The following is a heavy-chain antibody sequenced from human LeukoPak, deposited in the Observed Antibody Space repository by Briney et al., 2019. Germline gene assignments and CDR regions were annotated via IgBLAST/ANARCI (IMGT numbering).Heavy chain of an antibody. CDR3: SRDRHCIGSTCYGL. D-gene: IGHD2-2*01. Sequence: HPGGSLRLSCAASGFIFSNAWMSWVRQAPGKGLEWVSAISGSGGSTYYADSVKGRFTISRDNSKNTLYLQMNSLRAEDTAVYYCSRDRHCIGSTCYGLWGQGTRVTVSS. CDR2: ISGSGGST. CDR1: GFIFSNAW. V-gene: IGHV3-23*01. J-gene: IGHJ4*02.